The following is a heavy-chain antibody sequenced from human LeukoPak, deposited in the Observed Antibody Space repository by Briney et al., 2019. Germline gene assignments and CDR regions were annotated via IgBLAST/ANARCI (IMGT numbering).Heavy chain of an antibody. V-gene: IGHV3-64*01. CDR1: GFTFSSYA. CDR2: ISSNGGST. D-gene: IGHD2-8*02. CDR3: ARQHSTGGYTPYDY. J-gene: IGHJ4*02. Sequence: GGSLRLSCAASGFTFSSYAMHWVRQAPGKGLEYVSAISSNGGSTYYANSVKDRFTISRDNSKNTLYLQMGSLRAEDMAVYYCARQHSTGGYTPYDYWGQGTLVTVSS.